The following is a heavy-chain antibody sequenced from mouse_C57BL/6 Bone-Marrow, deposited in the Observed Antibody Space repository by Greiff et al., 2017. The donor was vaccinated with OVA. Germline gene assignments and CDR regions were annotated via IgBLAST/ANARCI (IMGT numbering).Heavy chain of an antibody. CDR1: GYTFTSYW. J-gene: IGHJ3*01. Sequence: QVQLQQPGAELVKPGASVKLSCKASGYTFTSYWMHWVKQRPGQGLEWIGMIHPNSGSTNYNEKFKSKATLTVEKSSSTAYMQLSSLTSEDSAVYYCAREVPSWFAYWGQGTLVTVSA. CDR3: AREVPSWFAY. V-gene: IGHV1-64*01. CDR2: IHPNSGST. D-gene: IGHD2-14*01.